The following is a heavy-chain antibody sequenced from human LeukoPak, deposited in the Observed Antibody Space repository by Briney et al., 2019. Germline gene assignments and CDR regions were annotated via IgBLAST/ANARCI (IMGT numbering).Heavy chain of an antibody. CDR2: INPNGGAT. V-gene: IGHV1-2*02. Sequence: ASVKVSCKASGYTFTAYYIHWVRQAPGQGLEWMGWINPNGGATNYVRKFQGRVTMTRDTSISTAYMELSRLRSDDTAVYYCARYGDCSNGVCYYDYWGQGTLVTVSS. CDR1: GYTFTAYY. CDR3: ARYGDCSNGVCYYDY. D-gene: IGHD2-8*01. J-gene: IGHJ4*02.